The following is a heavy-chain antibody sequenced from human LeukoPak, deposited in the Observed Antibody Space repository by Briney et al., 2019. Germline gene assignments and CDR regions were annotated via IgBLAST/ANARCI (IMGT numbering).Heavy chain of an antibody. CDR3: ARTYYYDNSYERGFDP. CDR2: ISSSGSTR. D-gene: IGHD3-22*01. CDR1: GFVFSDYH. V-gene: IGHV3-11*01. Sequence: PGGSLRLSCAASGFVFSDYHMSWIRQAPGKGLEWVSYISSSGSTRYYADSVKGRFTISRDNAKTSVYLQMNSLRAEDTAVYYCARTYYYDNSYERGFDPWGQGTLVTVSS. J-gene: IGHJ5*02.